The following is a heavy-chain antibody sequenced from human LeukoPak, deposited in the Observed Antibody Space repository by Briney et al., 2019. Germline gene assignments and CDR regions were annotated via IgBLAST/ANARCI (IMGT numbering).Heavy chain of an antibody. CDR3: ARVDGSYGDAFDI. V-gene: IGHV4-59*01. D-gene: IGHD1-26*01. Sequence: SETLSLTCTVSGGSISSYYWSWIRQPPGKGLEWIGYIYYSGSTNYNPSLKSRVTISVDTSKNQFSLKLSSVTAADTAVYHCARVDGSYGDAFDIWGQGTMVTVSS. J-gene: IGHJ3*02. CDR1: GGSISSYY. CDR2: IYYSGST.